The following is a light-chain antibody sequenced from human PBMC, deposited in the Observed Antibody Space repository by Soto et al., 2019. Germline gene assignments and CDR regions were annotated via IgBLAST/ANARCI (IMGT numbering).Light chain of an antibody. Sequence: ETVMTQSPATLSVSPGERATLSCRAGQSVNSYLAWYQQKPGQAPRLLIRGASARATGIPARFSGSGSGTEFTLTISSLQSEDFAVYYCQQYNQWPLTFGGGTKVDIE. CDR2: GAS. J-gene: IGKJ4*01. CDR3: QQYNQWPLT. CDR1: QSVNSY. V-gene: IGKV3-15*01.